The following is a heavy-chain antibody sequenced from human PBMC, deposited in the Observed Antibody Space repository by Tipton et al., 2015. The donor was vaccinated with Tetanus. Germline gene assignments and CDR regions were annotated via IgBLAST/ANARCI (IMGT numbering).Heavy chain of an antibody. J-gene: IGHJ4*02. D-gene: IGHD3-3*01. V-gene: IGHV4-61*08. CDR1: GGSIRSGDYQ. CDR2: ISDSGRT. CDR3: ARANYEFPNKGPFDS. Sequence: TLSLTCTVSGGSIRSGDYQWNWIRQPPGKGLERLAYISDSGRTNSNYSLKSRITISRDTSKNQFSLRLTSVTAADTAVYYCARANYEFPNKGPFDSWGQGTLVIVSS.